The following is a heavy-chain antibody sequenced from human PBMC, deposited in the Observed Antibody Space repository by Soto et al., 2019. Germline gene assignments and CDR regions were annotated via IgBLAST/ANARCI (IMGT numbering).Heavy chain of an antibody. CDR3: ARDVVVITSWFDP. Sequence: SVKVSCKASGYTFTSYDMHWVRQAPGQRLEWMGGIIPIFGTANYAQKFQGRVTITADESTSTAYMELSSLRSEDTAVYYCARDVVVITSWFDPWGQGTLVTVSS. CDR2: IIPIFGTA. V-gene: IGHV1-69*13. D-gene: IGHD3-22*01. CDR1: GYTFTSYD. J-gene: IGHJ5*02.